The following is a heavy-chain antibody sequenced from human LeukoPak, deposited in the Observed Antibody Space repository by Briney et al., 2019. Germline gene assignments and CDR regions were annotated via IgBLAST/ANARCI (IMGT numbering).Heavy chain of an antibody. CDR3: AEALWAGGFGESFDL. CDR2: VRYGGSHQ. Sequence: PGGSLRHSCAASGFTFSSHAMHWVRQAPRQGLEWVACVRYGGSHQDYADSVKGRFTISRDNSKNKLYLKMRSLRPEDTAVYYGAEALWAGGFGESFDLWGRGTLVTVSS. J-gene: IGHJ2*01. D-gene: IGHD3-10*01. V-gene: IGHV3-30*02. CDR1: GFTFSSHA.